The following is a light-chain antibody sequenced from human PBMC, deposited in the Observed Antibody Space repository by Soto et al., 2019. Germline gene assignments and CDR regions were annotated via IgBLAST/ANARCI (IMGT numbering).Light chain of an antibody. CDR2: KVS. CDR1: QSLNNW. CDR3: QQYKSDSWT. Sequence: DIQMTQSPSTLSASVGDRVTITCRASQSLNNWLAWFQQKPGTAPKVLIYKVSNLESGVPSRLSGSGSGTEFTLTISSLQPDDFATYYCQQYKSDSWTFGQGTKVEIK. V-gene: IGKV1-5*03. J-gene: IGKJ1*01.